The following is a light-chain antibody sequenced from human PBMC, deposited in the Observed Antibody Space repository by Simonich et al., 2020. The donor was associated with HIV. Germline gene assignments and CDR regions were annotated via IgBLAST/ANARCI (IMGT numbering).Light chain of an antibody. Sequence: QSALTQPPSASGSPGQSVTNSCTGTSSAVGGYNYVSWYQQHPGKAPKLMIFDVSKRPSGVPVRFSGSKSGNTASLTVSGLQAEDEADYYCSSYAGSNNLVFCGGTKLTVL. CDR2: DVS. CDR3: SSYAGSNNLV. CDR1: SSAVGGYNY. J-gene: IGLJ3*02. V-gene: IGLV2-8*01.